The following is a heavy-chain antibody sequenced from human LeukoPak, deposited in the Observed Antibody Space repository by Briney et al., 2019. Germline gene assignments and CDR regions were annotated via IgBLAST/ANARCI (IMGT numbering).Heavy chain of an antibody. Sequence: SVKVSCKASGGTFSSYAISWVRQAPGQGLEWMGRIIPIFGTANYAQKFQGRVMITTDESTSTAYMELSSLRSEDTAVYYCARFGHSSGWLNWFDPWGQGTLVTVSS. D-gene: IGHD6-19*01. V-gene: IGHV1-69*05. CDR2: IIPIFGTA. CDR1: GGTFSSYA. CDR3: ARFGHSSGWLNWFDP. J-gene: IGHJ5*02.